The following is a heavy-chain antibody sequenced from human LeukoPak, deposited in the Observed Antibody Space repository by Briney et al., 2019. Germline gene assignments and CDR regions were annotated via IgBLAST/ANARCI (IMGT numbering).Heavy chain of an antibody. V-gene: IGHV3-30*14. D-gene: IGHD2-15*01. CDR2: ISYDGNRE. CDR3: AREGSIVARTDY. CDR1: GFTFDNYA. J-gene: IGHJ4*02. Sequence: GGSLRLSCEASGFTFDNYAMHWVRQAPGKRLEWVAVISYDGNREYYPDSVKGRFTISRDNSKNTLYLQMEGLKTEDTGVYYCAREGSIVARTDYWGQGALVIVSS.